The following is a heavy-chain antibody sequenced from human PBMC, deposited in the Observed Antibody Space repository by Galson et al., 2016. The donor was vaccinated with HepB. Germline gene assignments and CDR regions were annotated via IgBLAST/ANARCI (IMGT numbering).Heavy chain of an antibody. D-gene: IGHD2-15*01. J-gene: IGHJ5*02. V-gene: IGHV3-64*04. CDR3: AKTPIYYSPNNWFDP. CDR2: ISGNGGST. CDR1: GFTFSFYA. Sequence: SLRLSCAASGFTFSFYAMHWVRQAPGKGLEYVSAISGNGGSTYYADSVKGRFTISRDNSKSTLSLQMNRLKTDDTAVYYCAKTPIYYSPNNWFDPWGQGTLVIVSS.